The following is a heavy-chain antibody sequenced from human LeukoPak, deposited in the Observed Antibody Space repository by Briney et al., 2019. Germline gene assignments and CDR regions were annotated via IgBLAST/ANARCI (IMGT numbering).Heavy chain of an antibody. CDR3: ARDLLGPYYYYMDV. Sequence: KPSETLSLTRTVSGGSISSYYWSWIRQPPGKGLEWIGYIYYSGSTNYNPSLKSRVTISVDTSKNQFSLKLSSVTAADTAVYYCARDLLGPYYYYMDVWGKGTTVTVSS. V-gene: IGHV4-59*01. D-gene: IGHD3-10*01. J-gene: IGHJ6*03. CDR1: GGSISSYY. CDR2: IYYSGST.